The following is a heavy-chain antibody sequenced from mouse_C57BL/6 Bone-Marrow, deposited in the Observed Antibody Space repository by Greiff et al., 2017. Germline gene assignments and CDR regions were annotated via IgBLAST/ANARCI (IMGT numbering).Heavy chain of an antibody. CDR1: GFTFSDYY. J-gene: IGHJ4*01. CDR3: ARHRWDYYAMDY. D-gene: IGHD1-1*02. V-gene: IGHV5-12*01. CDR2: ISNGGGST. Sequence: EVQGVESGGGLVQPGGSLKLSCAASGFTFSDYYMYWVRQTPEKRLEWVAYISNGGGSTYYPDTVKGRFTISRDKAKTTLYLQMSRLSSEDTAMYYCARHRWDYYAMDYWGQGTSVTVSS.